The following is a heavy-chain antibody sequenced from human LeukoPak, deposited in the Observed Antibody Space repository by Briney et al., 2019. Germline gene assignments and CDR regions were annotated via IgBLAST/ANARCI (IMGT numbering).Heavy chain of an antibody. V-gene: IGHV3-30*02. CDR3: ARAPARYCSSTSCYGFDP. Sequence: GGSLRLSCAASGFTFSNYGMHWVRQAPGKGLEWVAFTRYDGNNKYYADSVKGRFTISRGNSKNTLYLQMNSLRAEDTAVYYCARAPARYCSSTSCYGFDPWGQGTLVTVSS. CDR1: GFTFSNYG. J-gene: IGHJ5*02. CDR2: TRYDGNNK. D-gene: IGHD2-2*01.